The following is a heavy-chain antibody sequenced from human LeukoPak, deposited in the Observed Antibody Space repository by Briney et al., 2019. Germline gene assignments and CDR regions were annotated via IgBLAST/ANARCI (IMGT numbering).Heavy chain of an antibody. J-gene: IGHJ4*02. V-gene: IGHV3-20*04. D-gene: IGHD4-17*01. Sequence: GGSLRLSCAASGFTFDDYGMSWVRQAPGKGLEWVSGINWNGGSTGYADSVKGRFTISRDNAKNSLYLQMNSLRAEDTALYYCARDIPPYGDYDVYFDYWGQGTLVTVSS. CDR2: INWNGGST. CDR1: GFTFDDYG. CDR3: ARDIPPYGDYDVYFDY.